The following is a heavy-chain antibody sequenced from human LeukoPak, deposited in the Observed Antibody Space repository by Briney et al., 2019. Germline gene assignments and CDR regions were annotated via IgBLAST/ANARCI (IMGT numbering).Heavy chain of an antibody. CDR3: ARRVKDYYDSSGYYSFDY. Sequence: GASVKVSCKASGYTFTTYAMNWVRQAPGQGLEWMGCINTNTGNPTYAQAFTGRFVFSLDTSVSTAYLQISSLKAEDTALYYCARRVKDYYDSSGYYSFDYGGQGTLVTVSS. D-gene: IGHD3-22*01. V-gene: IGHV7-4-1*02. J-gene: IGHJ4*02. CDR1: GYTFTTYA. CDR2: INTNTGNP.